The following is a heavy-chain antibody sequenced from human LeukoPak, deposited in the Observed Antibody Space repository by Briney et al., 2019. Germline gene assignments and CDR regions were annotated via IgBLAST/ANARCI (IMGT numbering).Heavy chain of an antibody. J-gene: IGHJ4*02. CDR1: GFTFSGST. CDR3: TPSGEGYDY. Sequence: PGGSLRLSCAASGFTFSGSTMHWVRQASGKVLEWVGRIRNKANGYATAYAASVKGRFTISRDDSKNTAYLQMNSLKTEDTAVYYCTPSGEGYDYWGQGTLVTVSS. CDR2: IRNKANGYAT. V-gene: IGHV3-73*01. D-gene: IGHD2-21*01.